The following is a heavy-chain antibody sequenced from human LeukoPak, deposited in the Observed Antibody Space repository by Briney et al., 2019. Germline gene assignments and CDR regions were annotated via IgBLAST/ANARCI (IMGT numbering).Heavy chain of an antibody. D-gene: IGHD3-10*01. CDR1: GGTFSSYA. CDR3: AIGYYYGSGSYSRLDY. Sequence: GSSVKVSCKASGGTFSSYAISWVRQAPGQGLEWMGGIIPIFGTANYAQKFQGRVTITTDESTSTAYTELSSLRSEDTAVYYCAIGYYYGSGSYSRLDYWGQGTLVTVSS. V-gene: IGHV1-69*05. CDR2: IIPIFGTA. J-gene: IGHJ4*02.